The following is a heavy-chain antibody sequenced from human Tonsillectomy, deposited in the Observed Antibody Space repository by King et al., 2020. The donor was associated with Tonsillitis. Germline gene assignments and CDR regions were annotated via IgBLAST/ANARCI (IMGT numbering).Heavy chain of an antibody. CDR2: ISYRGNT. CDR3: AGIRDPSGYYFAPFDV. Sequence: QLQESGPGLVKPSETLSLTCTVSGGSISSSSYYWGWIRQPPGKGLEWIGTISYRGNTYYSSSLESRVTISVDTSKNQLSLKLRSVTAADTSVYYCAGIRDPSGYYFAPFDVGGRGALVTVSS. CDR1: GGSISSSSYY. D-gene: IGHD3-22*01. V-gene: IGHV4-39*01. J-gene: IGHJ2*01.